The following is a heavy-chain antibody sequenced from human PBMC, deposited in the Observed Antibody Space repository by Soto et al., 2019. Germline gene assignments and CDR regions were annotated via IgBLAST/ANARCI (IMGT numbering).Heavy chain of an antibody. D-gene: IGHD3-9*01. CDR2: MNPNSGNT. CDR1: GYTFTSYD. J-gene: IGHJ6*02. Sequence: EASVKVSCKASGYTFTSYDINWVRQATGQGLEWMGWMNPNSGNTGYAQKFQGRVTMTRNTSISTAYMELSSLRSEDTAVYYCARGLRYFDWLLPYGMDVWGQGTTVTVSS. V-gene: IGHV1-8*01. CDR3: ARGLRYFDWLLPYGMDV.